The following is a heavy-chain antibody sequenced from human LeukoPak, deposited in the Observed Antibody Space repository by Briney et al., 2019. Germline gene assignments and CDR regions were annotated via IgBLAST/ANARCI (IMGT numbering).Heavy chain of an antibody. D-gene: IGHD4/OR15-4a*01. CDR3: VRDSDDYCWALDF. CDR2: TYYRSRWGN. J-gene: IGHJ4*02. CDR1: GDSVSNNIAT. V-gene: IGHV6-1*01. Sequence: SQTLSLTCAISGDSVSNNIATWNWVRQSPSRGLEWLGRTYYRSRWGNDYAISVKGRITINPDTSRNQFSLQLNSVTPEDTAVYYCVRDSDDYCWALDFWGQGTLVTVSS.